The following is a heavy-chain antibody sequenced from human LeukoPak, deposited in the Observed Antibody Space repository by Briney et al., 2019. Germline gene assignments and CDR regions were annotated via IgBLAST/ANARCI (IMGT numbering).Heavy chain of an antibody. CDR3: AKLGIVVVVAATTWFDP. J-gene: IGHJ5*02. CDR2: ISGSGGST. CDR1: GFTFSSYA. D-gene: IGHD2-15*01. Sequence: GGSLRLSCAASGFTFSSYAVSWVRQAPGKGLGWVSAISGSGGSTYYADSVKGRFTISRDNSKNTLYLQMNSLRAEDTAVYYCAKLGIVVVVAATTWFDPWGQGTLVTVSS. V-gene: IGHV3-23*01.